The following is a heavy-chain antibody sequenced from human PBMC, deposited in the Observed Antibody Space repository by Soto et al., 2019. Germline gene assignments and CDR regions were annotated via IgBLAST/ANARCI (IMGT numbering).Heavy chain of an antibody. V-gene: IGHV1-69*13. D-gene: IGHD2-15*01. CDR2: IIPIFGTA. CDR3: ASSAVVAATSPYYYGMDV. J-gene: IGHJ6*02. CDR1: GGTFSSYA. Sequence: SVKVSCKASGGTFSSYAISWVRQAPGQGLEWMGGIIPIFGTANYAQKFQGRVTITADESTSTAYMELSSLRSEDTAVYYCASSAVVAATSPYYYGMDVWGQGTTVTVSS.